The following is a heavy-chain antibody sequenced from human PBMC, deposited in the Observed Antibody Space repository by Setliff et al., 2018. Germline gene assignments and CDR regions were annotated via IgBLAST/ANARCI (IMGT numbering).Heavy chain of an antibody. V-gene: IGHV1-3*01. Sequence: GASVKVSCKASGYTFTTHGLHWVRQAPGQRLEWMGWINAGNGNTKYSQKFQGRVTITRDTSASTAYMELSSLTSEDTAVYYCARRPYDSSGYFNYWGQGTLVTVSS. D-gene: IGHD3-22*01. CDR1: GYTFTTHG. CDR2: INAGNGNT. CDR3: ARRPYDSSGYFNY. J-gene: IGHJ4*02.